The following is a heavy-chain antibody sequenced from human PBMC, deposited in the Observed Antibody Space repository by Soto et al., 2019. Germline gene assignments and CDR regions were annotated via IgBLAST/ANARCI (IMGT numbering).Heavy chain of an antibody. D-gene: IGHD2-15*01. CDR2: IYYSGST. Sequence: PSETLSLTCTVSGGSISSGDYYWSWIRQPPGKGLEWIGYIYYSGSTYYNPSLKSRVTISVDTPKNQFSLKLSSVTAADTAVYYCAREVVVVAATVVVDYFDYWGQGTLVTVSS. CDR3: AREVVVVAATVVVDYFDY. V-gene: IGHV4-30-4*01. J-gene: IGHJ4*02. CDR1: GGSISSGDYY.